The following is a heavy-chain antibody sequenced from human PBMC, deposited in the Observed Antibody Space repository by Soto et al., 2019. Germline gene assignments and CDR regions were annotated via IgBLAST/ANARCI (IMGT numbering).Heavy chain of an antibody. V-gene: IGHV3-11*01. CDR1: GFAFSDFY. Sequence: QVQLVESGGGLVKPGGSLRLSCAASGFAFSDFYMSWNRQAPGKGLEWISYISGGGANVFYADSVKGRFTISRDNTQKSLYLQMDSLTSEDTAIYYCARDREPSVYHGMAVWGQGTTVTVSS. CDR3: ARDREPSVYHGMAV. J-gene: IGHJ6*02. CDR2: ISGGGANV.